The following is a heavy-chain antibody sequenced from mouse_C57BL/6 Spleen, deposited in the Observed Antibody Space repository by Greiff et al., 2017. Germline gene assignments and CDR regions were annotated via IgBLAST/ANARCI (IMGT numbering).Heavy chain of an antibody. CDR1: GYTFTDHT. D-gene: IGHD2-1*01. CDR2: IYPRDGST. CDR3: AREGYGNSEDFDY. V-gene: IGHV1-78*01. J-gene: IGHJ2*01. Sequence: QVQLQQSAAELVKPGASVKISCKVSGYTFTDHTIHWMKQRPEQGLEWIGYIYPRDGSTKYNEKFKGKATLTADKSSSTAYMQLNSLTSEDSAVYFLAREGYGNSEDFDYWGQGTTLTVSS.